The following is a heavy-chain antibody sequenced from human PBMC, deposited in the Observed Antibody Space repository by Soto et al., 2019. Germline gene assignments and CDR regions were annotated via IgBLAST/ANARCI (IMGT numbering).Heavy chain of an antibody. Sequence: PGGSLRLSCAASGFTFSSYAMSWVRQAPGKGLEWVSGISGSGGSTYYADSVEGRFTISRDNSKNTLYLQVNSLRAEDTAIYYCAKDRKSGSGWYWDYWGQGTLVTVSS. CDR3: AKDRKSGSGWYWDY. CDR1: GFTFSSYA. CDR2: ISGSGGST. V-gene: IGHV3-23*01. J-gene: IGHJ4*02. D-gene: IGHD6-19*01.